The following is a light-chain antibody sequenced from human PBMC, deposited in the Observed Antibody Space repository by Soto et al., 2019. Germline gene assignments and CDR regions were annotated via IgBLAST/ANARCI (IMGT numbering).Light chain of an antibody. CDR2: GAS. V-gene: IGKV3D-15*01. CDR1: QSVNHN. Sequence: MTQAPDTWSASPGERVFLSCRASQSVNHNLAWYQQKPGQAPRLLIYGASTRAAGIPDRFSGSGSETEFTLTIRSLQSEDFALYYCHQYNNWPWTFGQGTKVDIK. CDR3: HQYNNWPWT. J-gene: IGKJ1*01.